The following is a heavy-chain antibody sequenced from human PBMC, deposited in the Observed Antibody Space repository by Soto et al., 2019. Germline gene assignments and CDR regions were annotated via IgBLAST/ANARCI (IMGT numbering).Heavy chain of an antibody. J-gene: IGHJ6*02. V-gene: IGHV3-7*05. D-gene: IGHD3-16*01. Sequence: EVQLVDSGGGLVQPGGSLRLSCEASGFTFSAYWMGWVRQAPGTGLQWVATIKTDGSEKYYVDSVTGRFTISRDNDKNSLYLQLHTLRDEDTGGYYCASPVRGSPEAVWGQGTTVTVSS. CDR3: ASPVRGSPEAV. CDR1: GFTFSAYW. CDR2: IKTDGSEK.